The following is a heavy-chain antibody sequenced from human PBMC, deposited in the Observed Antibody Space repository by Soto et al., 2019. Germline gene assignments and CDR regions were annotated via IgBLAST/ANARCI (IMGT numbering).Heavy chain of an antibody. CDR2: IIPILGIA. D-gene: IGHD5-12*01. J-gene: IGHJ6*02. Sequence: ASVKVSCKASGGTFSSYTISWVRQAPGQGLEWMGRIIPILGIANYAQKFQGRVTMATDTSTSTAYMELRSLRSDDTAVYYCARDRRDGYNPYYYGMDVWGQGTTVTVSS. CDR3: ARDRRDGYNPYYYGMDV. V-gene: IGHV1-69*04. CDR1: GGTFSSYT.